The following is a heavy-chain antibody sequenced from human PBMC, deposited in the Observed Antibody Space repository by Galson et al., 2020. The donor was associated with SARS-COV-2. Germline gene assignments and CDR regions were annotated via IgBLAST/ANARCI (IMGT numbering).Heavy chain of an antibody. CDR1: GGSISTTSYF. CDR2: IYYSGTT. J-gene: IGHJ2*01. V-gene: IGHV4-39*01. D-gene: IGHD4-17*01. CDR3: ARRGGTVTTPHFDL. Sequence: SETLSLTCTVSGGSISTTSYFWGWIRQPPGKGLEWTGTIYYSGTTYYNPSLRSRVTISVDTSTNQFSLKLNSVTAAATAVYYCARRGGTVTTPHFDLWGRGTLVTVSS.